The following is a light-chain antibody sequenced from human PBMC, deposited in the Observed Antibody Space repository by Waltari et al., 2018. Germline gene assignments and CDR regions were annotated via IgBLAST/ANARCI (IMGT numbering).Light chain of an antibody. CDR2: GAS. J-gene: IGKJ5*01. Sequence: EVVMTQSPATLSVSPGQRVTLSCRASQSVRTDLAWYQQKPGQPPRLLIYGASTRAPYVPGRFSGSGSVTEFTLTISSLQSEDFAIYYCQQYDKWPPITFGQGTRLEIK. CDR1: QSVRTD. V-gene: IGKV3-15*01. CDR3: QQYDKWPPIT.